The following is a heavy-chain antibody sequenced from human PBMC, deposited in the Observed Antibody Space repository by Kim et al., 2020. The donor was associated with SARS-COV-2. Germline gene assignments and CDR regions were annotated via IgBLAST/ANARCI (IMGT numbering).Heavy chain of an antibody. V-gene: IGHV3-23*01. CDR3: ATWLQSHFHY. D-gene: IGHD4-4*01. Sequence: GGSLRLSCRTSGFTFSHYSMSWVRQTPEKGLEWVATINGPTTNTHYTDSVKGRFTISRDNSRDTLYLHMSSLRAEDTAIYFCATWLQSHFHYWGQGTLVT. CDR1: GFTFSHYS. CDR2: INGPTTNT. J-gene: IGHJ4*02.